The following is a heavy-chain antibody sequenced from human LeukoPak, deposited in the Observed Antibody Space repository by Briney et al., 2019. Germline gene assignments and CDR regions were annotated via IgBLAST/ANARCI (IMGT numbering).Heavy chain of an antibody. Sequence: ASVKVSCKASGYTFTSYAMNWVRQAPGQGLEWMGWINTNTGNPTYAQGFTGRFVFSLDTSVSTAYLQISSLKAEDTAVYYCARDQDVRYSSSWSPPCGYWGQGTLVTVSS. D-gene: IGHD6-13*01. J-gene: IGHJ4*02. CDR2: INTNTGNP. V-gene: IGHV7-4-1*02. CDR3: ARDQDVRYSSSWSPPCGY. CDR1: GYTFTSYA.